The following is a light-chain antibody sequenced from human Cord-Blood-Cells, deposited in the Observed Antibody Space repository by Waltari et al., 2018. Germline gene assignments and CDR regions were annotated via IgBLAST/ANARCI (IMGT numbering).Light chain of an antibody. CDR2: EGS. CDR1: SSDVGSYNL. CDR3: CSYAGSTV. Sequence: QSALTQPASVSGSPGQSITISCTGTSSDVGSYNLVSWYQQHPGKAPKLMIYEGSKRPSGVAKRFSGSKSGNTASLTISGLQAEDEADDYCCSYAGSTVFGGGTKLTVL. V-gene: IGLV2-23*01. J-gene: IGLJ2*01.